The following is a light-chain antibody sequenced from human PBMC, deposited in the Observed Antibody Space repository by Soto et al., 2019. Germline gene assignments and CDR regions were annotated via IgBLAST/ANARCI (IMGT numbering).Light chain of an antibody. V-gene: IGKV3-11*01. Sequence: EFVLTQSPATLSLSPGERATLPCRASQSVSSYLAWYQQKPGQAPRLLIYDASNRATGIPARFSGSGSGTDFTLTISSLEPEDFAVYYCQQRSNWPLTFGGGTKVDIK. CDR2: DAS. CDR1: QSVSSY. J-gene: IGKJ4*01. CDR3: QQRSNWPLT.